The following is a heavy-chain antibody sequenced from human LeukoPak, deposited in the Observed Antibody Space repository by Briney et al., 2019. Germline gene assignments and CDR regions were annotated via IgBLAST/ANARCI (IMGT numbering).Heavy chain of an antibody. CDR3: AREASGSFPDAFEI. V-gene: IGHV4-59*01. D-gene: IGHD3-10*01. J-gene: IGHJ3*02. CDR2: VSYSGST. Sequence: SETLSLTCTVSGDALSPYYWSWIRQPLGKGLDWIGYVSYSGSTKSNTSLKSRVTISVDASKSQFSVKLTSVTAADTAVYYCAREASGSFPDAFEIWGQGTMVTVSS. CDR1: GDALSPYY.